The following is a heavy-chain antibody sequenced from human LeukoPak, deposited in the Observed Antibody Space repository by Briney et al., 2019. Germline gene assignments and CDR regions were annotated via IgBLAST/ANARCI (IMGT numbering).Heavy chain of an antibody. CDR1: GFTFSSYA. CDR3: ARVYKVRSSSPVNRGPVDY. V-gene: IGHV3-30*04. CDR2: ISYDGSNK. Sequence: GGSLRLSCAASGFTFSSYAMHWVRQAPGKGLEWVAVISYDGSNKYYADSVKGRFTISRDNSKNTLYLQMNSLRAEDTAVYYCARVYKVRSSSPVNRGPVDYWGQGTLVTVSS. D-gene: IGHD6-6*01. J-gene: IGHJ4*02.